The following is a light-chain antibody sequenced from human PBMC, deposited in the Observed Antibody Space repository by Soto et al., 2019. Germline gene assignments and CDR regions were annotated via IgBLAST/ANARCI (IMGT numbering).Light chain of an antibody. CDR3: SSYEGSNNSLYV. CDR2: EVS. Sequence: QFALTQPPSASGSPGQSVTISCTGTSSDVGGYNYVSWYQQHPGKAPKLMIYEVSKRPSGVPDRFSGSKSGNTASLTVSGLQAEDEADYYCSSYEGSNNSLYVFGTGTRSPS. J-gene: IGLJ1*01. V-gene: IGLV2-8*01. CDR1: SSDVGGYNY.